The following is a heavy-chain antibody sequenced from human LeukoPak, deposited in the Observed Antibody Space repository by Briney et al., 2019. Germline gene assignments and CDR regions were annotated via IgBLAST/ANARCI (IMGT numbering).Heavy chain of an antibody. D-gene: IGHD4-17*01. CDR1: GGSISSYY. CDR3: ARAPYGDYMLDY. CDR2: LYYSGST. V-gene: IGHV4-59*01. J-gene: IGHJ4*02. Sequence: SETLSLTCTVSGGSISSYYWSWIRQPPGKGLEYIGYLYYSGSTNYNPSLKSRVTISVDTSKNQFSLKLSSVTAADTAVYYCARAPYGDYMLDYWGQGTLVTVSS.